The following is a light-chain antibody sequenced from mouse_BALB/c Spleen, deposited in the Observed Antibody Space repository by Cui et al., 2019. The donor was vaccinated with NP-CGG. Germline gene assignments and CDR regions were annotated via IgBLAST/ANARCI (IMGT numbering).Light chain of an antibody. CDR1: TGAVTTSNY. Sequence: VLTQESALTTSPGETVTLTCRSSTGAVTTSNYANWVQEKPNQLFTGLIGGTNNRAPGVPARFSGSLIGDKAALTITGAQTEDEAIYFCVLWYSNHWVFGGGTKLTVL. CDR3: VLWYSNHWV. V-gene: IGLV1*01. J-gene: IGLJ1*01. CDR2: GTN.